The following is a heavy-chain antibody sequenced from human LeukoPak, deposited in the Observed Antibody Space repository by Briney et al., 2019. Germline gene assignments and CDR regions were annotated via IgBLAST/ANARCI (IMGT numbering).Heavy chain of an antibody. CDR2: INSDGSST. D-gene: IGHD3-22*01. Sequence: GGSLRLSCAASGFTFSSYWMHWVRQAPGKGLVWVSRINSDGSSTSYADSVKGRFTISRDNAKNTLYLQMNSLRAEDTAVYYCARDLGQYYDTSDNWFDPWGQGTLVTVSS. CDR3: ARDLGQYYDTSDNWFDP. V-gene: IGHV3-74*01. J-gene: IGHJ5*02. CDR1: GFTFSSYW.